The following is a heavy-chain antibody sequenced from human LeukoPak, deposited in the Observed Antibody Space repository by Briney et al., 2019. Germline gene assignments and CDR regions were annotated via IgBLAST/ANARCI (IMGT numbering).Heavy chain of an antibody. Sequence: GRSLRLSCAASGFTFSSYGIHWVRQAPGKGLEWVAVIWYDGSNKYYADSVKGRFTISRDNSKNTLYLQMNSLRAEDTAVYYCARGDCTNGVCLHYYYYYGMDVWGQGTTVTVSS. CDR3: ARGDCTNGVCLHYYYYYGMDV. V-gene: IGHV3-33*01. CDR2: IWYDGSNK. J-gene: IGHJ6*02. D-gene: IGHD2-8*01. CDR1: GFTFSSYG.